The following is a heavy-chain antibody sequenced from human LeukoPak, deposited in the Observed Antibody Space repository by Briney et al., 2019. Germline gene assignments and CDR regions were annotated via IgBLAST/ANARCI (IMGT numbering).Heavy chain of an antibody. D-gene: IGHD3-10*01. CDR2: ISSSSSYI. J-gene: IGHJ5*02. V-gene: IGHV3-21*01. CDR3: AIRPGWFGEFLDP. CDR1: GFTFSSYS. Sequence: GGSLRLSCAASGFTFSSYSMNWVRQAPGKGLEWVSSISSSSSYIYYADSVKGRFTISRDNAKNSLYLQMNSLRAEDTAVYYCAIRPGWFGEFLDPWGQGTLVTVSS.